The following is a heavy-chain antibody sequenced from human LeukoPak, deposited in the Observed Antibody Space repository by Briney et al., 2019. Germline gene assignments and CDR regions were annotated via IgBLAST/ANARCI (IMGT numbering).Heavy chain of an antibody. Sequence: PGGSLRLSCAASGFTFSSYSMNWVRQAPGKGLEWVSAIRDSGVGTYYADSVKGRFTISRDNAKNSLYLQMNSLRAEDTAVYYCAREMLAAVAAQSWGQGTLVTVSS. CDR3: AREMLAAVAAQS. CDR2: IRDSGVGT. J-gene: IGHJ5*02. D-gene: IGHD6-19*01. CDR1: GFTFSSYS. V-gene: IGHV3-21*01.